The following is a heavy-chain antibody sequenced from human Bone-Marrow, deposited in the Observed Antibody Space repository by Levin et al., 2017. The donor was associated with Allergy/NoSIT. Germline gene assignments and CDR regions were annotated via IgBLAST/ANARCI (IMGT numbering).Heavy chain of an antibody. V-gene: IGHV3-30*18. CDR2: ISYDGSNK. D-gene: IGHD3-22*01. Sequence: LSLTCAASGFTFSSSGMHWVRQAPGKGLEWVAVISYDGSNKYYADSVKGRFTISRDNSKNTLYLQMNSLRAEDTAVYYCAKGLYDSSGYYPPGYYYGMDVWGQGTTVTVSS. CDR1: GFTFSSSG. J-gene: IGHJ6*02. CDR3: AKGLYDSSGYYPPGYYYGMDV.